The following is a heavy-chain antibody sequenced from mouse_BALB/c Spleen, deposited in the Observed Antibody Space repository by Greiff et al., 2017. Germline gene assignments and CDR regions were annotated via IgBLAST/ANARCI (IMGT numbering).Heavy chain of an antibody. V-gene: IGHV3-8*02. J-gene: IGHJ3*01. D-gene: IGHD2-4*01. CDR3: ARPVYYDYNWFAY. CDR1: GDSITSGY. CDR2: ISYSGST. Sequence: EVQRVESGPSLVKPSQTLSLTCSVTGDSITSGYWNWIRKFPGNKLEYMGYISYSGSTYYNPSLKSRISITRDTSKNQYYLQLNSVTTEDTATYYCARPVYYDYNWFAYWGQGTLVTVSA.